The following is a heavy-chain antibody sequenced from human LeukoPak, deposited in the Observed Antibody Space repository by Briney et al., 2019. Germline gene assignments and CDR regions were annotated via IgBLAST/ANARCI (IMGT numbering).Heavy chain of an antibody. CDR3: ARDIAAAGPVFDY. Sequence: PGGSLRLSCAASGFTFSSYWMSWVRQAPGKGLEWVANIKQGGSEKYYVDSVKGRFTISRDNAKNSLYLQMNSLRAEDTAVYYCARDIAAAGPVFDYWGQGTLVTVSS. D-gene: IGHD6-13*01. CDR1: GFTFSSYW. CDR2: IKQGGSEK. V-gene: IGHV3-7*03. J-gene: IGHJ4*02.